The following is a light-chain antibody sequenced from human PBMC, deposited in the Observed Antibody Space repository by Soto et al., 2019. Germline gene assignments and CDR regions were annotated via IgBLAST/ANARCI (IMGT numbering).Light chain of an antibody. CDR2: DAS. CDR3: QQRSNWPRT. J-gene: IGKJ1*01. Sequence: IVFTQSPATLSLSPGERATLSCRASESVSSYLAWYQQKTGQAHRLLIYDASNRATGIPARFSGRGSGTDFTLTISSLEPEDFPVYYCQQRSNWPRTFGQGTKVDI. V-gene: IGKV3-11*01. CDR1: ESVSSY.